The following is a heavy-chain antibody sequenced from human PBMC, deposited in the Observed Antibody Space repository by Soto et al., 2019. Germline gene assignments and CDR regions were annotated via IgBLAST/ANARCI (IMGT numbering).Heavy chain of an antibody. CDR2: ISYDGSNK. V-gene: IGHV3-30*18. D-gene: IGHD6-13*01. CDR1: GFTFSSYG. Sequence: GGSLRLSCAASGFTFSSYGMHWVRQAPGKGLEWVAVISYDGSNKYYADSVKGRFTISRDNSKNTLYLQMNSLRAEDTAVYYCAKERIAAGRPYYYYGMDVWGQGTTVTVSS. CDR3: AKERIAAGRPYYYYGMDV. J-gene: IGHJ6*02.